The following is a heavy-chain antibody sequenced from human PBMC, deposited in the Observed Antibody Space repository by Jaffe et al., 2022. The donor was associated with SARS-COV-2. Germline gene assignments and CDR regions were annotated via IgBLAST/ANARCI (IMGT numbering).Heavy chain of an antibody. CDR1: GGTFSSYT. Sequence: QVQLVQSGAEVKKPGSSVKVSCKASGGTFSSYTITWVRQAPGQGLEWMGRIIPIVGIAKYAQKFQGRVTMTADISTSTAYMELSSLKSDDTAVYYCARIKYLGDYYDSSAYSPDWFDPWGQGTLVTVSS. J-gene: IGHJ5*02. D-gene: IGHD3-22*01. CDR2: IIPIVGIA. V-gene: IGHV1-69*02. CDR3: ARIKYLGDYYDSSAYSPDWFDP.